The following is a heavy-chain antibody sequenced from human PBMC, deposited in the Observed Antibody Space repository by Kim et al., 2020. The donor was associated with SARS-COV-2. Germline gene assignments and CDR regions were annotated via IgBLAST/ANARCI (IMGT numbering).Heavy chain of an antibody. V-gene: IGHV3-20*04. CDR3: ARSVASYYFGSGSYLPLDY. J-gene: IGHJ4*02. CDR1: GFTFEDYG. CDR2: INWNGDST. D-gene: IGHD3-10*01. Sequence: GGSLRLSCAASGFTFEDYGMTWVRQALGKGLEWVSSINWNGDSTGYVDSVKGRFTISRDNAKNSLYLQMNSLRAEDTALYYCARSVASYYFGSGSYLPLDYWGQGTLVTVSS.